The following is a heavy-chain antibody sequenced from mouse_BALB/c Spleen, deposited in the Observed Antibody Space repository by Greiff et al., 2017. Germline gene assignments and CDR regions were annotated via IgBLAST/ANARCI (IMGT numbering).Heavy chain of an antibody. CDR3: ARDGNYAMDY. CDR2: ISDGGSYT. CDR1: GFTFSDYY. Sequence: EVQGVESGGGLVKPGGSLKLSCAASGFTFSDYYMYWVRQTPEKRLEWVATISDGGSYTYYPDSVKGRFTISRDNAKNNLYLQVSSLKSEDTAMYYCARDGNYAMDYWGQGTSVTVSS. J-gene: IGHJ4*01. D-gene: IGHD1-1*02. V-gene: IGHV5-4*02.